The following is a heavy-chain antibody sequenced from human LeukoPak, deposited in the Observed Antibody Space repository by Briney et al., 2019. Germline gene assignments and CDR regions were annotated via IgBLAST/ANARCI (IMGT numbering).Heavy chain of an antibody. V-gene: IGHV3-30*02. J-gene: IGHJ4*02. CDR3: ASSSGWRYYFDY. D-gene: IGHD6-19*01. CDR2: IRYDGSNK. Sequence: GGSLRLSCAASGFTFSSYGMHWVRQAPGKGLEWVAFIRYDGSNKYYADSVKGRFTISRDNSKNTLFLQMNSLRAEDTAVYYCASSSGWRYYFDYWGQGTLVTVSS. CDR1: GFTFSSYG.